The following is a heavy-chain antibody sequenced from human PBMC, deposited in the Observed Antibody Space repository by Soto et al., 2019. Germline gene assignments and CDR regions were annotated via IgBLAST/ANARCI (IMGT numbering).Heavy chain of an antibody. CDR3: AKDIGAPGDYVY. Sequence: EVQLVESGGGLVQPGRSLRLSCAASGFTFDDYAMHWVRQAPGKGLEWVSGISWNSGSIGYADSVKGRFTISRDNAKNSLYLQMNSLRAEDTALYYCAKDIGAPGDYVYWGQGTLVTVSS. D-gene: IGHD4-17*01. J-gene: IGHJ4*02. CDR2: ISWNSGSI. CDR1: GFTFDDYA. V-gene: IGHV3-9*01.